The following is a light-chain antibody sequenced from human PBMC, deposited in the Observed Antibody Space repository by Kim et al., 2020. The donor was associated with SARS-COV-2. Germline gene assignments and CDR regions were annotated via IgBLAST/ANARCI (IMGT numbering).Light chain of an antibody. Sequence: DIQMTQSPSSLSASVGDRVTIACRASQSISNSVTWYQQKPGKDPKLLIYAASSLQSGVPSRFSGSGSGTDFTLTISSLQPEDFASYYCQQIYRTPHTFGQGTKVDIK. J-gene: IGKJ1*01. CDR1: QSISNS. CDR3: QQIYRTPHT. CDR2: AAS. V-gene: IGKV1-39*01.